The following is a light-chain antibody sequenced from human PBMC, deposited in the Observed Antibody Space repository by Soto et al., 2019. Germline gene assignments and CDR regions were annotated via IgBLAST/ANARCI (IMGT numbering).Light chain of an antibody. Sequence: DIQMTQSPSSLAASVGDRVTISCRASQGISNYLAWYQQKPGKAPKLLIYATSTLQSGVSSRLTGSGSGTDFTLTIISLQHEDVATYYCQKYNWPPFTFGPGTKVDI. CDR1: QGISNY. V-gene: IGKV1-27*01. CDR3: QKYNWPPFT. CDR2: ATS. J-gene: IGKJ3*01.